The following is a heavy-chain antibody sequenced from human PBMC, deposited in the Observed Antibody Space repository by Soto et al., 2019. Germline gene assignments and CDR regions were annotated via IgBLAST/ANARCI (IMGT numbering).Heavy chain of an antibody. CDR3: AKKHYSGFDY. V-gene: IGHV4-34*01. D-gene: IGHD1-26*01. CDR1: SDSFSRYS. Sequence: PSETLSLTCAVYSDSFSRYSWTWIRQPPGKGLEWIGEVNYYGNTVYNPSLKSRVTMSIDTSKMQFSLKLTSLTAADTAVYYCAKKHYSGFDYWGQGSLVTVSS. CDR2: VNYYGNT. J-gene: IGHJ4*02.